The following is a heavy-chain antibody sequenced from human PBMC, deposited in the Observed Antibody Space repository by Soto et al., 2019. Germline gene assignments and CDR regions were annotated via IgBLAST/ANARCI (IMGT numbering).Heavy chain of an antibody. CDR1: GFIFSEST. J-gene: IGHJ4*02. D-gene: IGHD2-15*01. CDR3: VKQEHGLDGVAFDY. CDR2: VSTSGRST. Sequence: PGGSLRLSCSASGFIFSESTIYWVRQVPGKGLEAISAVSTSGRSTYYADSVKDRFTISRDNSKNTLFLQMGSLRPKDTAIYYCVKQEHGLDGVAFDYWGQGTQVTVSS. V-gene: IGHV3-64D*06.